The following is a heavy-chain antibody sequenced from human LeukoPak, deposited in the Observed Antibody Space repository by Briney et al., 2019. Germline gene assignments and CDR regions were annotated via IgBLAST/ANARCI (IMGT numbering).Heavy chain of an antibody. Sequence: PSETLSLTCTVSGGSISSGGYYWSWIRQHPGKGLEWIGYIYYSGSTYYNPSLKSRVTISVDTSKNQFSLKLSSVTAADTAVYYCARVRLALNWFDPWGQGTLVTVSS. D-gene: IGHD2-15*01. CDR1: GGSISSGGYY. CDR2: IYYSGST. V-gene: IGHV4-31*03. J-gene: IGHJ5*02. CDR3: ARVRLALNWFDP.